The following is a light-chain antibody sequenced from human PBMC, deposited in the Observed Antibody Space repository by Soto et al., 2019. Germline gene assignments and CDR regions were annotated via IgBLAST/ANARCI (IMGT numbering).Light chain of an antibody. V-gene: IGKV1-13*02. CDR2: DVS. J-gene: IGKJ5*01. Sequence: AIQLTQSPSSLSASVGDRVTITCRASQDIRGALAWYQQKPGKPPKLLIFDVSSLQSGVPSRFSGSGSGTDFTLTISSQQAEDFATYYCQQFNTYPITFGQGTRLEIK. CDR1: QDIRGA. CDR3: QQFNTYPIT.